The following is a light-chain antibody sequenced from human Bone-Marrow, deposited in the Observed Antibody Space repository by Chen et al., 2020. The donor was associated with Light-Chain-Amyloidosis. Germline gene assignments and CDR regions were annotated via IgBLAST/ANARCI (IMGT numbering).Light chain of an antibody. V-gene: IGLV1-44*01. J-gene: IGLJ3*02. CDR3: AAWDDSLNGGV. CDR1: SSNNESNT. Sequence: QSVLTQPPSASVTPGQRVTISCSGSSSNNESNTVSWYQQLPGPAPKPLLYANNQRPSVVPARFSGSQAGTSASLAISGLQSEDEADYYCAAWDDSLNGGVFGGGTKLTVL. CDR2: ANN.